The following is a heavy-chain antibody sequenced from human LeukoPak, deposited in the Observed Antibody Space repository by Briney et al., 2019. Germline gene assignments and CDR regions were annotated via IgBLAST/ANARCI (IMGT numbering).Heavy chain of an antibody. CDR2: INSDGRTT. D-gene: IGHD4-17*01. CDR3: ARGGYGAHMG. V-gene: IGHV3-74*01. Sequence: GGSLRLSCAASGFSFSSFWMHWVRQVPGKGLLWVSGINSDGRTTGYADSVKGRFTISRDNAKNTVDLQMNSLRAEVTAVYYCARGGYGAHMGWGQGTLVTVSS. CDR1: GFSFSSFW. J-gene: IGHJ4*02.